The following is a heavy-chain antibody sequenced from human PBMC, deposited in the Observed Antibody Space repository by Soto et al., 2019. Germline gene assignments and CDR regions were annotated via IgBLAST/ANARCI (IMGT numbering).Heavy chain of an antibody. CDR1: GFTFSSYA. D-gene: IGHD3-22*01. V-gene: IGHV3-30-3*01. Sequence: QVQLVESGGGVVQPGRSLRLSCAASGFTFSSYAMHWVRQAPGKGLEWVAVISYDGSNKYYADSVKGRFTISRDNSKNTLYLQMNSLRAEDTAVYYCARGSPYYDSSGYVDYWGQGTLVTV. CDR2: ISYDGSNK. J-gene: IGHJ4*02. CDR3: ARGSPYYDSSGYVDY.